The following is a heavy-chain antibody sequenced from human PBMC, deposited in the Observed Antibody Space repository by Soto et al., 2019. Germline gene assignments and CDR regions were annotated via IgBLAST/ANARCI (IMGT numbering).Heavy chain of an antibody. V-gene: IGHV4-39*01. CDR3: ARHFYGSGWYFLYYFDY. J-gene: IGHJ4*02. CDR1: GGSISSSSYY. CDR2: IYYSGST. D-gene: IGHD6-19*01. Sequence: SETLSLTCTVSGGSISSSSYYWGWIRQPPGKGLEWIGSIYYSGSTYYNPSLKSRVTISVDTSKNQFSLKLSSVTAADTAVYYCARHFYGSGWYFLYYFDYWGQGTLVTVSS.